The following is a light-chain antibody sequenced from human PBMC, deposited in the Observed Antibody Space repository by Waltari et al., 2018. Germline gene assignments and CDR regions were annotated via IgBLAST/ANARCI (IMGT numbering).Light chain of an antibody. CDR3: ISYTSSSTLV. V-gene: IGLV2-14*03. CDR2: DVS. J-gene: IGLJ2*01. Sequence: QSALTQPASVSGSPGQSITISCTGTSSDVGGYNYVSWYQQHPGKAPKLMIYDVSNRPAGVSNRFSGSKSGNTASLTISGLQAEEEADYYCISYTSSSTLVFGGGTKLTVL. CDR1: SSDVGGYNY.